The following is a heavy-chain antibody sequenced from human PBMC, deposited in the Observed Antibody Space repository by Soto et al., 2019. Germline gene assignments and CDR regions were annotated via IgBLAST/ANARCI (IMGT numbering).Heavy chain of an antibody. CDR3: ARDLSQLLWFGELLPHYYYYGMDV. CDR1: GYSFTSYY. CDR2: INPSGGST. D-gene: IGHD3-10*01. V-gene: IGHV1-46*01. J-gene: IGHJ6*02. Sequence: ASVKVSCKASGYSFTSYYMHWVRQAPGQGLEWMGIINPSGGSTSYAQKFQGRVTRTKDTSTSTVYMELSSLRSEDTAVYYCARDLSQLLWFGELLPHYYYYGMDVWGQGTTVTVSS.